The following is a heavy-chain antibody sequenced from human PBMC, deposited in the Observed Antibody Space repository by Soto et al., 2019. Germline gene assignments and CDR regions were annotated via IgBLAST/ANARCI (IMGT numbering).Heavy chain of an antibody. CDR1: GGSISSSSYY. CDR2: IYYSGST. CDR3: ARTVYWNDGLNFDY. V-gene: IGHV4-39*07. Sequence: SETLSLTCTVSGGSISSSSYYWGWIRQPPGKGLEWIGSIYYSGSTYYNPSLKSRVTISVDTSKNQFSLKLSSVTAADTAMYFCARTVYWNDGLNFDYWGQGILVTVSS. D-gene: IGHD1-1*01. J-gene: IGHJ4*02.